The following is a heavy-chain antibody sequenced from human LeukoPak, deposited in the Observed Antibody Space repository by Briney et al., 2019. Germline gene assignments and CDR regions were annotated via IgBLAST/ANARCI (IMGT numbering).Heavy chain of an antibody. J-gene: IGHJ4*02. CDR2: IWNDGSKR. CDR3: ARERSFRRGIAAAGSLCY. CDR1: GFTFSSYG. Sequence: GRSLRLSCAASGFTFSSYGMHWVPQAPGKGLEWVAVIWNDGSKRNYPDSVKGRFTISRDDSKNTLFLQRSSLRVEDTAVYYCARERSFRRGIAAAGSLCYWGEGTLVTVSS. D-gene: IGHD6-13*01. V-gene: IGHV3-33*01.